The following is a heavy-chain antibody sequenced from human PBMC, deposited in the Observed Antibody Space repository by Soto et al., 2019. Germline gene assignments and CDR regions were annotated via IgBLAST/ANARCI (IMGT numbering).Heavy chain of an antibody. D-gene: IGHD1-1*01. V-gene: IGHV4-59*01. CDR3: ARDNGELPLEY. CDR2: IFYSGIT. J-gene: IGHJ4*02. Sequence: SETLSLTCTVSGGTISSYYWSWIRQPPGKGLEWIGYIFYSGITKYNPSLKSRVTISLDTSRNQFSLRLSYVTAADTAVYYCARDNGELPLEYLGQGILVTVSS. CDR1: GGTISSYY.